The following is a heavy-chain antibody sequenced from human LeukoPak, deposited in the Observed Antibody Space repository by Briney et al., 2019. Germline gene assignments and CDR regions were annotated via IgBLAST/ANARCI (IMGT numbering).Heavy chain of an antibody. J-gene: IGHJ4*02. CDR3: ARLPTFYYDSSHYHYDY. Sequence: PGGSLRLSCAASGFTFQNYAMGWVRQAPGKGLEWASSISGSGPSTDYADSVEGRFTISRDKAKNTLYLQMNSLRAEDTAVYYCARLPTFYYDSSHYHYDYWGQGTLVTVSS. CDR1: GFTFQNYA. V-gene: IGHV3-23*01. CDR2: ISGSGPST. D-gene: IGHD3-22*01.